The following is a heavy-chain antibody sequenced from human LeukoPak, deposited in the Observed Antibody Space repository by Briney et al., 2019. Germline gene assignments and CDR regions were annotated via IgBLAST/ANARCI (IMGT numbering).Heavy chain of an antibody. J-gene: IGHJ6*02. CDR3: AREEYSYGYGGYYYYGMDV. CDR2: ISTNSGTI. V-gene: IGHV3-48*01. Sequence: GGSLRLSCAASGFTFSIYTMNWVRKAPGKGLEWISYISTNSGTIWYADSVKGRFTISRDNSKNTLYLQMNSLRAEDTAVYYCAREEYSYGYGGYYYYGMDVWGQGTTVTVSS. D-gene: IGHD5-18*01. CDR1: GFTFSIYT.